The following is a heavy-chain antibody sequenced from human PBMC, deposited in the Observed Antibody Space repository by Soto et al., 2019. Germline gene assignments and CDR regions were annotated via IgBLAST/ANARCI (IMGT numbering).Heavy chain of an antibody. D-gene: IGHD4-17*01. CDR1: GGSISSSSYY. V-gene: IGHV4-39*01. Sequence: SETLSLTCTVSGGSISSSSYYWGWIRQAPGKGLEWIGSIYYSGSTYYNPSLKSRVTISVDTSKNQFSLKLSSVTAADTAVYYCARHGLYGDYEDYYYGMDVWGQGTTVT. J-gene: IGHJ6*02. CDR2: IYYSGST. CDR3: ARHGLYGDYEDYYYGMDV.